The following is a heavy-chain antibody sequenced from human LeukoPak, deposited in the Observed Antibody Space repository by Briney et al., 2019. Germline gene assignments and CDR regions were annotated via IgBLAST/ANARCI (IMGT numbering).Heavy chain of an antibody. CDR2: IGVSGNT. Sequence: GGSLRLSCAASGFTFSTYAFTWVRQAPGEGLEWVSSIGVSGNTYYADSVRGRFTISRDNSKNTLFLQMGSLRIDDMALYYCARGGTDSTDALDIWGPGTMVTVSS. CDR1: GFTFSTYA. D-gene: IGHD5/OR15-5a*01. V-gene: IGHV3-23*01. J-gene: IGHJ3*02. CDR3: ARGGTDSTDALDI.